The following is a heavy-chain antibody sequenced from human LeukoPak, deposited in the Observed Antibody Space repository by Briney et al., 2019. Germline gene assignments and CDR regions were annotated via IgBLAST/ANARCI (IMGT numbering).Heavy chain of an antibody. J-gene: IGHJ4*02. Sequence: GGSLRLSCAGSGFTFRSYGMHWVRQAPGKGLEWVAVISYDGSNKYYADSVKGRFTISRDNSKSTLSLQMSSLRAEDTAVYYCAKDTVSDSLFGPTGYWGQGTLVTVSS. D-gene: IGHD3/OR15-3a*01. CDR3: AKDTVSDSLFGPTGY. CDR2: ISYDGSNK. V-gene: IGHV3-30*18. CDR1: GFTFRSYG.